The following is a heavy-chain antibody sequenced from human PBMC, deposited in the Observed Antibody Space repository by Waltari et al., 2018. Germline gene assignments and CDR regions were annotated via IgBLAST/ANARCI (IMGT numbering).Heavy chain of an antibody. D-gene: IGHD1-20*01. J-gene: IGHJ6*03. CDR2: IIPIFGTA. V-gene: IGHV1-69*12. CDR3: ATWTTITTHNYMDV. CDR1: GGTFNSYV. Sequence: QVQLEQSGAEVKKPGSSVKVSCKASGGTFNSYVFNWVRQAPGQGLEYMGEIIPIFGTANYAQKFQGRLTITADEYTRTVYMELSGLISDDTAVYFCATWTTITTHNYMDVWGKGATVTISS.